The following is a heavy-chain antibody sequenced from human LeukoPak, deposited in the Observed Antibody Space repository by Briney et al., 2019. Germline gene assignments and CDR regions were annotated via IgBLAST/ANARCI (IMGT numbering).Heavy chain of an antibody. CDR2: LNHRGST. Sequence: SETLSLTCAVYGGSFSEYYWTRIRQPPGKGLEWIGELNHRGSTNYNPSLKSRVSLSVDTSKNQFSLRLNSVTAADSAVYFCARVGYYPNSGSTFDYWGLGTLVTVSS. D-gene: IGHD3-10*01. CDR1: GGSFSEYY. J-gene: IGHJ4*02. V-gene: IGHV4-34*01. CDR3: ARVGYYPNSGSTFDY.